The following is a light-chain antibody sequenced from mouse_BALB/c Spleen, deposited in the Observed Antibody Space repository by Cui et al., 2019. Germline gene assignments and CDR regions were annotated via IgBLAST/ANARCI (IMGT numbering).Light chain of an antibody. Sequence: EIHMIETRCSLFASLGDRVTISCSASQGISNYLNWYQQKPDGTVKLLIYYTSSLHSGVPSRFSGSGSGTDYSLTISNLEPEDIATYYCQQYSKFPFTFGSGTKLEIK. CDR2: YTS. CDR1: QGISNY. J-gene: IGKJ4*01. V-gene: IGKV10-94*01. CDR3: QQYSKFPFT.